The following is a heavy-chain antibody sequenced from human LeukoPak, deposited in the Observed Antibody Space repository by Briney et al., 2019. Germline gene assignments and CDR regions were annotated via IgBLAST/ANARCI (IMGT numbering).Heavy chain of an antibody. D-gene: IGHD3-9*01. CDR3: ARVAYDILTGYLYYFDN. J-gene: IGHJ4*02. V-gene: IGHV4-4*07. CDR1: GDSISSYF. CDR2: IYASGSA. Sequence: NPSETLSLTCTVSGDSISSYFWSWIRQPAGKGLEWIGRIYASGSANYNPYLKSRVTMSVDTSKNQFSLKLSSVTAADTAVYYCARVAYDILTGYLYYFDNWGQGTLVTVSS.